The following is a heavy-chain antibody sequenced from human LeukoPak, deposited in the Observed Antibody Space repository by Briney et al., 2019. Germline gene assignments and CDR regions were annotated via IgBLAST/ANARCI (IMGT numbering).Heavy chain of an antibody. V-gene: IGHV3-7*01. D-gene: IGHD3-16*01. CDR3: ARATGGLNYYYYYGMDV. J-gene: IGHJ6*02. Sequence: AGGSLRLSCAASGFTFSSYWMSWVRQAPGKGLEWVANIKQDGSEKYYVDSVKGRFTISRDNAKNSLYLQMNSLRAEDTAVYYCARATGGLNYYYYYGMDVWGQGTTVTVSS. CDR2: IKQDGSEK. CDR1: GFTFSSYW.